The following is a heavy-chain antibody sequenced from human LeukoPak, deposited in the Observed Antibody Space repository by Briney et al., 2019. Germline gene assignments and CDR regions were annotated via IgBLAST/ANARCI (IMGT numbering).Heavy chain of an antibody. CDR3: ARAATYSSSSYYSDY. Sequence: GGSLRLSCAASGFTFSSYAMSWVRQAPGKGLEWVSTIGGSGGSTYYADSVRGRFTISRDNSKSTLYLLMNSLTAEDTAVYYCARAATYSSSSYYSDYWGQGTLVTVSS. J-gene: IGHJ4*02. V-gene: IGHV3-23*01. D-gene: IGHD6-6*01. CDR1: GFTFSSYA. CDR2: IGGSGGST.